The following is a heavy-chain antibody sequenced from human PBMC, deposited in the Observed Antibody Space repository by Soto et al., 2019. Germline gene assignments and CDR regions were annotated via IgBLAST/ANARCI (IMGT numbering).Heavy chain of an antibody. CDR2: ISGNSGKT. CDR3: ARHVYPLAYYFDY. CDR1: GYTFSNHG. Sequence: QVQLVQSGAEVRKPGASVKVSCKASGYTFSNHGIRWIRQAPGQGLEWLGWISGNSGKTNYAQRDQGRVTMTTGTPTNISYMELRSLVSNATAVYYCARHVYPLAYYFDYWCQGTLVSVSS. D-gene: IGHD3-10*02. J-gene: IGHJ4*02. V-gene: IGHV1-18*01.